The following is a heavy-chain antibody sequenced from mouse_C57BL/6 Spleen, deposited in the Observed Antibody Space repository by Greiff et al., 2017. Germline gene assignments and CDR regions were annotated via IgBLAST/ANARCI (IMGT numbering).Heavy chain of an antibody. CDR3: TRGAELTGNDY. V-gene: IGHV1-15*01. CDR1: GYTFTDYE. CDR2: IDPETGGT. J-gene: IGHJ2*01. D-gene: IGHD4-1*01. Sequence: SGAELVRPGASVTLSCKASGYTFTDYEMHWVKQTPVHGLEWIGAIDPETGGTAYNQKFKGKAILTADKSSSTAYMELRSLTSEDSAVYYCTRGAELTGNDYWGQGTTLTVSS.